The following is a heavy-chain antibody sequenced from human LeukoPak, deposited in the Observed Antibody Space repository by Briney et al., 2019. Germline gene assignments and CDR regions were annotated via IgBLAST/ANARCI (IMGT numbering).Heavy chain of an antibody. CDR1: GGSISSYY. CDR2: IYYSGST. V-gene: IGHV4-59*01. D-gene: IGHD1-14*01. Sequence: SETLSLTCTVSGGSISSYYWSWTRQPPGKGLEWIGYIYYSGSTNYNPSLKSRVTISVDTSKNQFSLKLSSVTAADTAVYYCAREDAGLVDYWGQGTLVTVSS. J-gene: IGHJ4*02. CDR3: AREDAGLVDY.